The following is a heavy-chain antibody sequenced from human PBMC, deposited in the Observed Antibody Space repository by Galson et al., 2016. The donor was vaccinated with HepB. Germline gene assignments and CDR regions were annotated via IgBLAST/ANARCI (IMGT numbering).Heavy chain of an antibody. CDR3: AREEGGLDV. CDR1: GFTFSKNS. CDR2: ISSSGSVI. Sequence: SLRLSCAASGFTFSKNSMNWVRQAPGKGLEWVSYISSSGSVINYADSVKGRFIISRDNAKNSLHLQMNSLRDEDTAVYYCAREEGGLDVWGQGTTVTVSS. J-gene: IGHJ6*02. V-gene: IGHV3-48*02.